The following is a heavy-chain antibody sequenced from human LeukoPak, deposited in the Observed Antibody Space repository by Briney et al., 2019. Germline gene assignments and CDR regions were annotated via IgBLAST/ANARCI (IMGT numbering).Heavy chain of an antibody. V-gene: IGHV1-18*01. CDR2: ISAYNGNT. Sequence: GASVKASCKASGYTFTNYGLSWVRQAPGQGLEWMGRISAYNGNTNYAQKFQGRVTMTTDTSTNTAYMELRSLRSDDTAVYYCARSVRYNSFSSDYWGQGTLVTVSS. D-gene: IGHD1-20*01. J-gene: IGHJ4*02. CDR1: GYTFTNYG. CDR3: ARSVRYNSFSSDY.